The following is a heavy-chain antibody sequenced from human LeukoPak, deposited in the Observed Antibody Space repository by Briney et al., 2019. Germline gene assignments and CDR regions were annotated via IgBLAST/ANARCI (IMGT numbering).Heavy chain of an antibody. V-gene: IGHV4-4*02. Sequence: SGTLSLTCAVSGGSISSNNWWGWVRQPPGKGLEWIGEIYHSGSPNYNPSLKSRVTISVDKSRNHFSLNLSSVTAADTAVYYCARVNINSWHSCDYWGQGTLVTVSS. CDR2: IYHSGSP. D-gene: IGHD6-13*01. CDR1: GGSISSNNW. J-gene: IGHJ4*02. CDR3: ARVNINSWHSCDY.